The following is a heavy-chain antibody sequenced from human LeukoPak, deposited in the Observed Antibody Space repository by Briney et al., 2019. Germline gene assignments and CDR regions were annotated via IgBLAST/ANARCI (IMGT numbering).Heavy chain of an antibody. V-gene: IGHV3-74*01. CDR2: IISDGTTT. CDR1: GFPLYNFW. J-gene: IGHJ4*02. Sequence: GGSLRLSCTASGFPLYNFWMRWVRQVPGKGLVWVSRIISDGTTTTYADSVKGRFTISRDNAKNTLYLQMNSLRAEDTAVYYCTRDWRNMAFDYWGQGTLVTVSS. CDR3: TRDWRNMAFDY. D-gene: IGHD2/OR15-2a*01.